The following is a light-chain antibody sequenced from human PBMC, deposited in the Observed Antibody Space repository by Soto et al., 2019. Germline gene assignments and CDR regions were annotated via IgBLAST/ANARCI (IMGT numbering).Light chain of an antibody. Sequence: EIVLTQSPGTLSLSPGETATLSSRASQTLGRSYLGWYQQRPGPAPRLLIYGASNRATGIPDRFSGSGSGADFSLTISRLEPGDFAVYYCQQYDVSPRTFGGGTRVEIK. CDR2: GAS. J-gene: IGKJ4*01. V-gene: IGKV3-20*01. CDR3: QQYDVSPRT. CDR1: QTLGRSY.